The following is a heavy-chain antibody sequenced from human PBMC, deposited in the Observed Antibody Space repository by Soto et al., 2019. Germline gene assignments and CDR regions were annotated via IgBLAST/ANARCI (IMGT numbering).Heavy chain of an antibody. D-gene: IGHD3-10*01. Sequence: QVQLVQSGAEVKKPGSSVKVSCKASGDTFNFYTINWVRQAPGLGLEWMGRFNPILSFSNSALKFQGRVTLTADKSTSTAYMVMSSLRSEDTAIYYCATSFGSGSRAFDYWGHGALVTVSS. J-gene: IGHJ4*01. V-gene: IGHV1-69*02. CDR2: FNPILSFS. CDR1: GDTFNFYT. CDR3: ATSFGSGSRAFDY.